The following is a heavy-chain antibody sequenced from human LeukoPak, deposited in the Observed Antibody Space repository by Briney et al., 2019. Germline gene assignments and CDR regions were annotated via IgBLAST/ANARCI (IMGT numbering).Heavy chain of an antibody. J-gene: IGHJ4*01. D-gene: IGHD2/OR15-2a*01. V-gene: IGHV5-51*01. CDR2: IYPGNSDA. CDR3: ARQTFFMAGNY. Sequence: GESLKISCKASGYSFTSYWIGWVRQMPGKGLEWMGIIYPGNSDARCSPSFQGQVTISADESISTAYLQWSSLKASDTAIYYCARQTFFMAGNYWGQGTLVTVSS. CDR1: GYSFTSYW.